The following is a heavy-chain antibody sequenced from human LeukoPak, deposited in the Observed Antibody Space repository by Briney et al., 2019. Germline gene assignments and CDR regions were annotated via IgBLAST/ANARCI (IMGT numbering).Heavy chain of an antibody. J-gene: IGHJ4*02. CDR1: GYTFSSYG. CDR3: ARDSFGHDNDFDY. CDR2: INSNSGGT. Sequence: GASVKVSCKASGYTFSSYGISWVRQAPGQGLEWMGWINSNSGGTHYAQKFRGRVTMTRDTSISTAYMELSNLRSDDTAVYYCARDSFGHDNDFDYWGQGTLVTVSS. D-gene: IGHD3-10*01. V-gene: IGHV1-2*02.